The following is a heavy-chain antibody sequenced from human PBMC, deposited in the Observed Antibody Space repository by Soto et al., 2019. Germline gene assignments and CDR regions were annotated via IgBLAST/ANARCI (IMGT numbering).Heavy chain of an antibody. CDR3: ARGFFGSSGYYDY. CDR2: IYYSGST. Sequence: TSETLSLTCTVSGGSISSYYWSWIRQPPGKGLEWIGYIYYSGSTNYNPSLKSRVTISVDTSKNQFSLKLTPLTAADTAVYYCARGFFGSSGYYDYWGQGTLVTVSS. J-gene: IGHJ4*02. D-gene: IGHD3-22*01. CDR1: GGSISSYY. V-gene: IGHV4-59*01.